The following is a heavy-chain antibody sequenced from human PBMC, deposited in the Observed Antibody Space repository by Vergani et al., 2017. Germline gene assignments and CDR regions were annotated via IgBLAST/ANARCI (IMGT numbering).Heavy chain of an antibody. J-gene: IGHJ6*02. V-gene: IGHV1-69*13. Sequence: QVQLVQSGAEVKKPGSSVKVSCKASGGTFSSYAISWVRQAPGQGFEWMGRIITILGTANYAQKFQGRVTITADESTSTAYMELSSLRSEDTAVYYCARDRPVVTPFTHDFDYGMYVWGQGTTVTVSS. D-gene: IGHD4-23*01. CDR2: IITILGTA. CDR3: ARDRPVVTPFTHDFDYGMYV. CDR1: GGTFSSYA.